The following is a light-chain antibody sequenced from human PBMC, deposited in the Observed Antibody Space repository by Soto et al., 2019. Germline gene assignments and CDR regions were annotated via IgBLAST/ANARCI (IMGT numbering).Light chain of an antibody. Sequence: QSVLAQPPSVSGAPGHRVTISCTGSSSNIGAGYDVHWYQQLPGKAPKLLIYGNNNRPSGVPDRFSGSKSGTSASLAITGLRADDEADYYCQSYASSLSANFVFGTGTKVTVL. V-gene: IGLV1-40*01. J-gene: IGLJ1*01. CDR2: GNN. CDR1: SSNIGAGYD. CDR3: QSYASSLSANFV.